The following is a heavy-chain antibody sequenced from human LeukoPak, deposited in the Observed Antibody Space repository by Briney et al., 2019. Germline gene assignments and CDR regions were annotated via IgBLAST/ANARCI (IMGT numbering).Heavy chain of an antibody. V-gene: IGHV1-2*02. J-gene: IGHJ3*02. CDR2: INPNSSAT. D-gene: IGHD3-3*01. CDR1: GYTFTGYY. CDR3: ARHGRFYDAFDI. Sequence: ASVKLSCKASGYTFTGYYMHWVRQAPGQGLEWMGWINPNSSATNYAQKFQGRVTMTRDTSISTAYMDLSRLRSDDTAVYYCARHGRFYDAFDIWGQGTMVTVSS.